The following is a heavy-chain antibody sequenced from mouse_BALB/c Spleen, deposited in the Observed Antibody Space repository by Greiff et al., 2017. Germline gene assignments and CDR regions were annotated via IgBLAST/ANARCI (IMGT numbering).Heavy chain of an antibody. V-gene: IGHV2-2*02. J-gene: IGHJ3*01. CDR1: GFSLTSYG. CDR2: IWSGGST. Sequence: QVQLQQSGPGLVQPSQSLSITCTVSGFSLTSYGVHWVRQSPGKGLEWLGVIWSGGSTDNNAAFISRLSISKDNSKSQVFLKMNSLQANDTAKYYCARKRGYGNYEWFAYWGQGTLVTVSA. CDR3: ARKRGYGNYEWFAY. D-gene: IGHD2-1*01.